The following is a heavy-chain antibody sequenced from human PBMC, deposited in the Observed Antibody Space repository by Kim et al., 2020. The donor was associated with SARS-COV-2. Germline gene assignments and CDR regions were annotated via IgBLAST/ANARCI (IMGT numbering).Heavy chain of an antibody. CDR1: EYTFTDYR. J-gene: IGHJ6*02. CDR3: ARGVVVACSYSGIDV. D-gene: IGHD2-21*01. Sequence: ASVKVSCKASEYTFTDYRINWVRQAPGQGLEWMGWISTDTETPTYAQIFKGRVIFSLDTSVSTAYLQLNNLESADTAIYFCARGVVVACSYSGIDVWG. CDR2: ISTDTETP. V-gene: IGHV7-4-1*02.